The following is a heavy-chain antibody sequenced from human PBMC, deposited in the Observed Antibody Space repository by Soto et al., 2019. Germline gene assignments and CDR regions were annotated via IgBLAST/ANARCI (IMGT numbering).Heavy chain of an antibody. V-gene: IGHV3-21*01. CDR2: ISSSSSYI. CDR1: GFTFSSYS. Sequence: EVQLVESGGGLVKPEGSLRLSCAASGFTFSSYSMNWVRQAPGKGLEWVSSISSSSSYIYYADSVKGRFTISRDNAKNSLYLQMNSLRAEDTAVYYCARERGRSGGNSIGGWGQGTTVTVSS. J-gene: IGHJ6*02. D-gene: IGHD2-21*02. CDR3: ARERGRSGGNSIGG.